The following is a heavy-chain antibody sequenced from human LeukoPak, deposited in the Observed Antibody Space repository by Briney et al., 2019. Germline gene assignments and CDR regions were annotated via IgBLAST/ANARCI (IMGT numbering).Heavy chain of an antibody. CDR2: INTDGSVT. D-gene: IGHD1-26*01. CDR1: GITVSTFW. CDR3: VTDKYSDSAFGD. Sequence: GGSLRLSCAASGITVSTFWMHWVRQAPGEGLVWVSRINTDGSVTNYADSVEGRFTISRDNAKNMLYLQMNDLRAEDTAVYYCVTDKYSDSAFGDWGQGTLVTVSS. J-gene: IGHJ4*02. V-gene: IGHV3-74*01.